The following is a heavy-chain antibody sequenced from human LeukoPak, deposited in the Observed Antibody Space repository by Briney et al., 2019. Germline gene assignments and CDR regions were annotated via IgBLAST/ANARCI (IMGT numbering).Heavy chain of an antibody. D-gene: IGHD6-13*01. CDR1: GGSISSGGYY. Sequence: PSETLSLTCTVSGGSISSGGYYWSWIRQHPGKGLEWIGYIYYSGSTYYNPSLKSRVTISVDTSKNQFSLKLSSVTAADTAVYYCARGSTWYISSSWQTYFDYWGQGTLVTVSS. J-gene: IGHJ4*02. CDR2: IYYSGST. CDR3: ARGSTWYISSSWQTYFDY. V-gene: IGHV4-31*03.